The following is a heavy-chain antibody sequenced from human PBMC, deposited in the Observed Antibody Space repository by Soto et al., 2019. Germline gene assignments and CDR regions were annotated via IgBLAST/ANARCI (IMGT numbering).Heavy chain of an antibody. CDR1: GFTFDDYG. D-gene: IGHD6-19*01. CDR3: ARESAGIAVASPGLNDNWFDP. Sequence: EVQLVESGGGVVRPGGSLRLSCAASGFTFDDYGMSWVRPAPGKGLEWVSGINWNGGSTGYADSVKGRFTISRDNAKNSLYLQMNSLRAEDTALYYCARESAGIAVASPGLNDNWFDPWGQGTLVTVSS. CDR2: INWNGGST. V-gene: IGHV3-20*04. J-gene: IGHJ5*02.